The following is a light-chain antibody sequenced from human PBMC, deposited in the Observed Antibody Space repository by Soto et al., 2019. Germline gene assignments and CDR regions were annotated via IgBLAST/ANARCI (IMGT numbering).Light chain of an antibody. CDR1: QNINKW. V-gene: IGKV1-5*03. CDR3: QQYKSYST. J-gene: IGKJ1*01. CDR2: EAS. Sequence: DIQMTQSPSTLSASVGDRVTITCRASQNINKWLAWYQQKPGKAPKLLIYEASTLEGGVPSRFSGSGSGTEFTLNISSLQPDDFATYWCQQYKSYSTFGQGTKMDIK.